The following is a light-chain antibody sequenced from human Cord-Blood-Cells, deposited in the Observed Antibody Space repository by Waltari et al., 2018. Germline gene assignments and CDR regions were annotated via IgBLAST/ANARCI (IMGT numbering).Light chain of an antibody. CDR3: CSYAGTVV. J-gene: IGLJ2*01. CDR2: DAS. CDR1: SSDVGGYNS. V-gene: IGLV2-11*01. Sequence: QSALTQPRSVSGSPGQSGTISCTGTSSDVGGYNSVSWYQQHPGNAPKLMIYDASKRPSGVPDRFSGSKAGNTASLTISGLQAEDEADYYCCSYAGTVVFGGGTKLTVL.